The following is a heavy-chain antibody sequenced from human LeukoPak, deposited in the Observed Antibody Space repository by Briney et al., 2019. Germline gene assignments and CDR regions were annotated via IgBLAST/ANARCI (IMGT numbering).Heavy chain of an antibody. D-gene: IGHD6-19*01. Sequence: SETLSLTCTVSGGSISSGGYYWSWIRQHPGKGLEWIGYIYYSGSTYYNPSLKSRVTISVDTSKNQFSLKLSSVTAADTAVYYCARDSYSSGWYSAFDIWGQGTMVTVSS. CDR2: IYYSGST. V-gene: IGHV4-31*03. J-gene: IGHJ3*02. CDR3: ARDSYSSGWYSAFDI. CDR1: GGSISSGGYY.